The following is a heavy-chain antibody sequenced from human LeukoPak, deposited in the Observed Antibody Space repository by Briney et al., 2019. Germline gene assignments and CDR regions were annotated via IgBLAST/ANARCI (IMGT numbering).Heavy chain of an antibody. D-gene: IGHD3-22*01. CDR3: ARAVRGYYFNY. CDR1: GFTVSSNY. J-gene: IGHJ4*02. Sequence: GGSLRLSCAASGFTVSSNYMSWVRQAPGKGLEWVSIIYSGGTTYYADSVKGRFTISRDNSKNTLYLQMNSLRAEDTAVYFCARAVRGYYFNYWGQGTLVTVSS. CDR2: IYSGGTT. V-gene: IGHV3-53*01.